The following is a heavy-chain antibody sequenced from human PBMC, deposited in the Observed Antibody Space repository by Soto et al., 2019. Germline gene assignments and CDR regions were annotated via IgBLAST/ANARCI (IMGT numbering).Heavy chain of an antibody. Sequence: QVQLVESGGGVVQPGRSLRLSCAASGFTFSSYGMHWVRQAPGKGLEWVAVIWYDGSNKYYADSVKGRFTISRDNSKSTRYLQMNSRRAEDTAVYYCNSGSYSGLDYWGQGTLVTVSS. CDR3: NSGSYSGLDY. D-gene: IGHD1-26*01. J-gene: IGHJ4*02. CDR2: IWYDGSNK. CDR1: GFTFSSYG. V-gene: IGHV3-33*01.